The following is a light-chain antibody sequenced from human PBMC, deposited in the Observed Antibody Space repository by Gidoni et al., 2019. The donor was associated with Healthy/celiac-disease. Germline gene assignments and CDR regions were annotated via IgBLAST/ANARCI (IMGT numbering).Light chain of an antibody. CDR1: QSVSSY. CDR2: DAS. Sequence: IVLTQSPATPSLSPGERATISCRASQSVSSYLAWYQQKPGQAPRLLNYDASNRATGIPARFSGSGSGTDFTLTISSLEPEDFAVYYCQQRSNWLTFGGGTKVEIK. V-gene: IGKV3-11*01. J-gene: IGKJ4*01. CDR3: QQRSNWLT.